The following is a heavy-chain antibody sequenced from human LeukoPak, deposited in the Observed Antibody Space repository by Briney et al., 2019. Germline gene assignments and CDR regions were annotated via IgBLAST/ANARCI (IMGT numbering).Heavy chain of an antibody. Sequence: ASVKVSCKASGYTFTSYDINWVRQATGQGLEWMGWMNPNSGNTGYAQKFQGRVTMTRNTSISTAYMELSGLRSEDTAVYYCARETVTMVRGVIINFAHYWGQGTLVTVSS. CDR3: ARETVTMVRGVIINFAHY. CDR1: GYTFTSYD. J-gene: IGHJ4*02. CDR2: MNPNSGNT. D-gene: IGHD3-10*01. V-gene: IGHV1-8*01.